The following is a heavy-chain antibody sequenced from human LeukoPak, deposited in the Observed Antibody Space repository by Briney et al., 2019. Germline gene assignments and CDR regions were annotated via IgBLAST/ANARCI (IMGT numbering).Heavy chain of an antibody. Sequence: PGGSLRLSCAASGFSFSTYAIHWVRQAPGKGLEWVVVISSDGDNKYYADSVKGRFTIPRDNSKNTLYLQMNSLKTEDTAVYYCARAKLHSSLDYWGQGILVTVSS. CDR2: ISSDGDNK. D-gene: IGHD3-22*01. V-gene: IGHV3-30-3*01. J-gene: IGHJ4*02. CDR3: ARAKLHSSLDY. CDR1: GFSFSTYA.